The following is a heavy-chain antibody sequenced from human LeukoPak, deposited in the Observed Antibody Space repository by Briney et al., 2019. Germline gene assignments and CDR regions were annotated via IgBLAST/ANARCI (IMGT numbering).Heavy chain of an antibody. CDR3: AKVKVWFGDYFDY. V-gene: IGHV3-30*02. CDR1: GFTFSSYG. J-gene: IGHJ4*02. Sequence: PGGSLRLSCAASGFTFSSYGMHWVRQAPGKGLERVAFIRYDGSNKYYADSVKGRFTISRDNSKNTLYLQMNSLRAEDTAVYYCAKVKVWFGDYFDYWGQGTLVTVSS. D-gene: IGHD3-10*01. CDR2: IRYDGSNK.